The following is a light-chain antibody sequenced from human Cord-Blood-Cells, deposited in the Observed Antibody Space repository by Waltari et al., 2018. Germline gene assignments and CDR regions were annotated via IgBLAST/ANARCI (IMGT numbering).Light chain of an antibody. CDR2: GAS. Sequence: ILMTQSPATLSVSPGERATLSCRASQRVSSNLAWYQQKPGQAPRLLIYGASTRATGIPARFSGSGSGTEFTLTISSLQSEDFAVYYCQQYNNWPPLTFGGGTKVEIK. CDR3: QQYNNWPPLT. CDR1: QRVSSN. V-gene: IGKV3-15*01. J-gene: IGKJ4*01.